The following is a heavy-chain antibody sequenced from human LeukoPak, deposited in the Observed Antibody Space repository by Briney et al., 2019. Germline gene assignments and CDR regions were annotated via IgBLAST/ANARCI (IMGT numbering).Heavy chain of an antibody. D-gene: IGHD2-2*01. CDR3: AKRPDCSTTNCFRFEY. V-gene: IGHV3-23*01. CDR1: GFTFSTYA. Sequence: GSLRLSCAASGFTFSTYAMSWVRQAPGQGLEWVSSISGDGGSTYYAESVKGRFTISRDNSKSTLYLQMNSLRAEDTAVYYCAKRPDCSTTNCFRFEYWGQGTLVTVSS. CDR2: ISGDGGST. J-gene: IGHJ4*02.